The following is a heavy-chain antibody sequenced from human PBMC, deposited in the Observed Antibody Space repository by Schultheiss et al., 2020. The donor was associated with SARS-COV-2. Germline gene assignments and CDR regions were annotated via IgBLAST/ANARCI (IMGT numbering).Heavy chain of an antibody. V-gene: IGHV3-NL1*01. CDR1: GFTFSSYA. D-gene: IGHD4-17*01. CDR3: ARPTYGDYVPYYYYYMDV. Sequence: GGSLRLSCAASGFTFSSYAMHWVRQAPGKGLEWVAVIYSCGSTYYADSVKGRFTISRDNSKNTLYLQMNSLRAEDTAVYYCARPTYGDYVPYYYYYMDVWGKGTTVTVSS. CDR2: IYSCGST. J-gene: IGHJ6*03.